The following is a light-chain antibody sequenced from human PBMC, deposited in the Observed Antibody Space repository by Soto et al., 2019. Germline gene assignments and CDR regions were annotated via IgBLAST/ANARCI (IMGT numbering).Light chain of an antibody. J-gene: IGKJ5*01. CDR2: GAS. CDR1: QSVTSNY. V-gene: IGKV3-20*01. CDR3: QHYVSPPIT. Sequence: EIVLTQSPCTLSLSPGERATLSCRASQSVTSNYLAWYQQKPGQAPRLLVYGASSRATSISARFSGSGSGTDFTLTISRLEPEDFAVYYCQHYVSPPITFGQGTRLEIK.